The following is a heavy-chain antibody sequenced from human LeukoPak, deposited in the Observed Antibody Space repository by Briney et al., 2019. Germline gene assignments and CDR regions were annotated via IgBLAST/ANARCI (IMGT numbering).Heavy chain of an antibody. CDR3: ARAGTTWAIDY. J-gene: IGHJ4*02. CDR1: GYSISSGYY. Sequence: PSETLSLTCTVSGYSISSGYYCGWIRQPPGKGLEWIGSIYHSGSTYYIPSLKSRVTISVDTSKNQFSLKLSSLTAADTAVYFCARAGTTWAIDYWGQGTLVTVSS. CDR2: IYHSGST. V-gene: IGHV4-38-2*02. D-gene: IGHD1-1*01.